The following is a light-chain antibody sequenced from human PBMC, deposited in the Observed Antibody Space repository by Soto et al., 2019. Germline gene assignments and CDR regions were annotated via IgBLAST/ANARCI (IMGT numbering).Light chain of an antibody. J-gene: IGKJ1*01. CDR1: QSISHW. CDR2: DAS. Sequence: DIQVTQSPSTLSASVGDRVTITCRASQSISHWLAWYQQKPGKAPKLLIYDASNLEIGVPSRFSGSRSGTEFTLTINGLQPDDFATYDCQQYNSYSPWTVGQGTQVEI. CDR3: QQYNSYSPWT. V-gene: IGKV1-5*01.